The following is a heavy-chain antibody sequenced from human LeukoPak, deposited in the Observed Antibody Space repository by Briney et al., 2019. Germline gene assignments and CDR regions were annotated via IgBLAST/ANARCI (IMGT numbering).Heavy chain of an antibody. V-gene: IGHV1-2*04. J-gene: IGHJ6*02. CDR2: INPNSGGT. CDR3: ARGPAGGETDYYYGMDV. Sequence: ASVKVSCKASGYTFTGYYMHWVRQTPGQGLEWIGWINPNSGGTNYAQKFQGWVTMTRDTSISTAYMELSRLRSDDTAVYYCARGPAGGETDYYYGMDVWGQGTMGTVSS. CDR1: GYTFTGYY. D-gene: IGHD3-16*01.